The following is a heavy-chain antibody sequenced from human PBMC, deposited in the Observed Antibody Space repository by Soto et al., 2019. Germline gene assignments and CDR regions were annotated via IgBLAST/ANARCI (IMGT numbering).Heavy chain of an antibody. D-gene: IGHD5-12*01. CDR1: GPTFIAYY. V-gene: IGHV1-2*02. CDR2: IDPKSGGT. CDR3: ARISVDVPE. Sequence: QLVQSGAEVKKPGASVKVSCKTSGPTFIAYYIHWVRQAPGQGLEWMGWIDPKSGGTTYEQNLLGRVTMTRDTSINTAYMELNTLSSDDPALYYCARISVDVPEWGQGTLITVSS. J-gene: IGHJ4*02.